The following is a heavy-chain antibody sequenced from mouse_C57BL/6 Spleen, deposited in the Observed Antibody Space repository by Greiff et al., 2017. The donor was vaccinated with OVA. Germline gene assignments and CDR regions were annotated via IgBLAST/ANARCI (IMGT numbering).Heavy chain of an antibody. CDR2: INPNNGGT. CDR3: ARQGVSFDY. J-gene: IGHJ2*01. CDR1: GYTFTDYY. Sequence: EVQLQQSGPELVKPGASVKISCKASGYTFTDYYMNWVKQSHGKSLEWIGDINPNNGGTSYNQKFKGKATLTVDKSSSTAYMELRSLTSEDSAVYYCARQGVSFDYWGQGTTLTVSS. V-gene: IGHV1-26*01.